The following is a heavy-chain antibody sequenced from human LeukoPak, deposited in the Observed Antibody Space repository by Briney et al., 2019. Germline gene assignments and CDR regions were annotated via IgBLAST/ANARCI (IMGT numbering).Heavy chain of an antibody. CDR3: AKDRGWYDY. V-gene: IGHV3-43*02. CDR1: GFTFDDYA. D-gene: IGHD6-19*01. J-gene: IGHJ4*02. CDR2: ISGDGGST. Sequence: PGGSLRLSCAASGFTFDDYAMHWVGQAPGKGLEWVSLISGDGGSTYYADSVKGRFTISRDNSKNSLYLQMNSLRTEDTALYHCAKDRGWYDYWGQGTLVTVSS.